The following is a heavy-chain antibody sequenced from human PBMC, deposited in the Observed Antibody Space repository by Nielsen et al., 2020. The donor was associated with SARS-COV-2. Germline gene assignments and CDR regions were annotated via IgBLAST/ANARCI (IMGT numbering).Heavy chain of an antibody. CDR3: AVSGWYDSSHDY. Sequence: GGSLRLSCAASGFTFSDYYMSWIRQAPGKGLEWVSYISSSGSTIYYAASVKGRFTISRDNAKNSLYLQMNSLRAEDTAVYYCAVSGWYDSSHDYWGQGTLVTVSS. CDR2: ISSSGSTI. CDR1: GFTFSDYY. J-gene: IGHJ4*02. V-gene: IGHV3-11*01. D-gene: IGHD3-22*01.